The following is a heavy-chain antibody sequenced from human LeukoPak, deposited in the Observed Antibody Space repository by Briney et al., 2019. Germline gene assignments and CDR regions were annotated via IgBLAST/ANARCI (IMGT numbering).Heavy chain of an antibody. D-gene: IGHD3-9*01. V-gene: IGHV3-11*01. CDR3: ARDHGDILTGRYGIDV. Sequence: GGSLRLSCAASGFTFSDYYMSWIRQAPGKGLEWVSYISSSGSTIYYADSVKGRFTISRDNAKNSLYLQMNSLRAEDTAVYYCARDHGDILTGRYGIDVWGQGTTVTGSS. CDR2: ISSSGSTI. J-gene: IGHJ6*02. CDR1: GFTFSDYY.